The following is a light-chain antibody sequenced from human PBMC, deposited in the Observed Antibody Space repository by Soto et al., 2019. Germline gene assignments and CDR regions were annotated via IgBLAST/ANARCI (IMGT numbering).Light chain of an antibody. V-gene: IGLV2-14*01. CDR2: EVI. Sequence: QSALTQPASVSGSPGQSITISCTGTSSDVGGYNYVSWYQQHPGKAPKLMIYEVINRPSGVSNRFSGSKSGNTASLTISGGQADDEDDYYYSSYTSSSSDYVFGTGTKLTVL. CDR3: SSYTSSSSDYV. CDR1: SSDVGGYNY. J-gene: IGLJ1*01.